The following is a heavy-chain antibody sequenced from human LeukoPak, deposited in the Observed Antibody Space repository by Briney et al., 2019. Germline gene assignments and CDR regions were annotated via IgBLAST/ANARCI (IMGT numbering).Heavy chain of an antibody. D-gene: IGHD2-2*01. Sequence: ASVKVSCKASGYTFTGYYIHWVRQAPGQGLEWMGWINPYSGATNYAQKFQGRVTMTSDTSITTAYMELTRLRPDDTAVYYCVRDGACSSTSCQNFDYWGQGTLVTVPS. J-gene: IGHJ4*02. CDR3: VRDGACSSTSCQNFDY. CDR1: GYTFTGYY. CDR2: INPYSGAT. V-gene: IGHV1-2*02.